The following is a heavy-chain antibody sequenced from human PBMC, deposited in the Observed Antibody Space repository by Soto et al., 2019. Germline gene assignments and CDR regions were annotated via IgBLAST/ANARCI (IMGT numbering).Heavy chain of an antibody. D-gene: IGHD3-10*01. Sequence: QVRLVQSGAEVKSPGTSVKVSCQTSGYTFADYSIHWVRQAPGQGLVYMGNIDPSTGTSDSSQTLQGRISMTTDASTSTVYMELNNLRSADTAVYYCARLSRITFIVNWGQGTLVTVSS. J-gene: IGHJ4*02. CDR3: ARLSRITFIVN. V-gene: IGHV1-46*04. CDR1: GYTFADYS. CDR2: IDPSTGTS.